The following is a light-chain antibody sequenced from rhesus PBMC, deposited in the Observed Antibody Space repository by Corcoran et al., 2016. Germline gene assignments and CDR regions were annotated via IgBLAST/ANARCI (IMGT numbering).Light chain of an antibody. Sequence: EIVMTQSPATLSLSPGERATLSCRASQSVSRSLAWYQQKPGQAPRLLIYGASSRATGIPDRFSGSGAGTEFTLTISSLEPEDFAVYYCQQYSNGPTFGGGTKVEIK. CDR3: QQYSNGPT. J-gene: IGKJ4*01. CDR1: QSVSRS. V-gene: IGKV3-42*03. CDR2: GAS.